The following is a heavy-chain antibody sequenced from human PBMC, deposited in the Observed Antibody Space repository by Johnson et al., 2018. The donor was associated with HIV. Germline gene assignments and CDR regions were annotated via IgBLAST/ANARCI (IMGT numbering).Heavy chain of an antibody. CDR2: IRYDGSNK. D-gene: IGHD2-21*02. J-gene: IGHJ3*02. CDR3: AKDQRIVVVTAGDAFDI. Sequence: QVQLVESGGGVVQPGGSLRLYCAASGFTFSSYGMHWVRQAPGKGLEWVAFIRYDGSNKYYADSVKGRFTISRDNSKNTLYLQMNSLRAEDTAVYYCAKDQRIVVVTAGDAFDIWGQGTMVTVSS. V-gene: IGHV3-30*02. CDR1: GFTFSSYG.